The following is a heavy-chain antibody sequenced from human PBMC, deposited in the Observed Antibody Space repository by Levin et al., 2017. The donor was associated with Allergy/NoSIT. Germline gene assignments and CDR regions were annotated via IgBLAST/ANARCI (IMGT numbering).Heavy chain of an antibody. D-gene: IGHD5-24*01. J-gene: IGHJ4*02. CDR1: GFTFSSYW. Sequence: GGSLRLSCAASGFTFSSYWMHWVRQAPGKGLVWVSRIKSDGSITTYADSVKGRFTISRDNATNTLYLQMNSLRAEDTAVYYCTRDRERRDGYNWGVDYWGQGTLVTVSS. CDR3: TRDRERRDGYNWGVDY. V-gene: IGHV3-74*01. CDR2: IKSDGSIT.